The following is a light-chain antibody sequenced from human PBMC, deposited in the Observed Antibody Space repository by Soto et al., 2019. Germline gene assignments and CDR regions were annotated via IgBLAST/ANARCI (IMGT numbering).Light chain of an antibody. V-gene: IGLV2-23*02. J-gene: IGLJ1*01. Sequence: QSALTQAASVSGSPGQSITISCTGTSSDVGSYNLVSWYQQHPGKAPKLMIYEVSKRPSGLSNRFSGSKSGNTASLTISGLQAEDEADYYCCSYARSRTPLIFGTGTKLTVL. CDR3: CSYARSRTPLI. CDR1: SSDVGSYNL. CDR2: EVS.